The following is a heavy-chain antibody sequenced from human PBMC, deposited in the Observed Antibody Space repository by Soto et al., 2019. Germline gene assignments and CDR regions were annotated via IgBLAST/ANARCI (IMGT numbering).Heavy chain of an antibody. CDR1: GFTFSSYI. CDR2: ISSSSSTI. J-gene: IGHJ6*02. Sequence: GGSLRLSCAASGFTFSSYIMNWVRQAPGKGLEWVSYISSSSSTIYYADSVKGRFTISRDNAKNSLYLQMNSLRDEDTAVYYCARQSTEQWLGPNPLLYYGMDVWGQGTTVIVSS. V-gene: IGHV3-48*02. CDR3: ARQSTEQWLGPNPLLYYGMDV. D-gene: IGHD6-19*01.